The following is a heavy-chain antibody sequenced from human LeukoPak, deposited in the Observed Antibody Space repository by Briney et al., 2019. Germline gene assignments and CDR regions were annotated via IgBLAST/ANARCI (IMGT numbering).Heavy chain of an antibody. CDR2: LKSKTDGGTT. D-gene: IGHD5-18*01. CDR3: TAERGYSYLY. CDR1: GFTFSNAW. V-gene: IGHV3-15*01. J-gene: IGHJ4*02. Sequence: PGGSLRLSCAASGFTFSNAWMSWVRQAPGKGLEWVGRLKSKTDGGTTDYAAPVKGRFTVSRDDSKNTLYLQLNSLKTEDTAVYYWTAERGYSYLYWGQGTLVTVSS.